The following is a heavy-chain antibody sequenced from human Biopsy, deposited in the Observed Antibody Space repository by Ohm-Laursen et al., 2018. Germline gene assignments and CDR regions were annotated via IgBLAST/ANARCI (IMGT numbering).Heavy chain of an antibody. V-gene: IGHV1-2*02. CDR3: ARDPLNGHKHFDY. CDR1: SYTFTDYN. D-gene: IGHD2-8*01. Sequence: GASVKVSCKVSSYTFTDYNIHWMRQAPGQGLEWLGYINCKTGATNYAQKFQGTVTMTRDKSISTAYLALGSLRSADTAIYYCARDPLNGHKHFDYWGQGSLVTVSS. CDR2: INCKTGAT. J-gene: IGHJ4*02.